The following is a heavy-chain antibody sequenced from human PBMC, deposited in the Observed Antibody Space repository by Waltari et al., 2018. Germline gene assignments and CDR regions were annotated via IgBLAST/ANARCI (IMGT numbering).Heavy chain of an antibody. D-gene: IGHD4-4*01. V-gene: IGHV3-21*01. Sequence: EVQLVESGGGLVKPGGSLRLSCAASGFSFRSDNVNWVRQAPGKGLEWVSSISRGGSYIYYADSVKGRFTISRDDAKNSLYLQMNSLRAEDTAVYYCAREKYSNYLYYFDYWGQGILVTVSS. CDR2: ISRGGSYI. CDR1: GFSFRSDN. J-gene: IGHJ4*02. CDR3: AREKYSNYLYYFDY.